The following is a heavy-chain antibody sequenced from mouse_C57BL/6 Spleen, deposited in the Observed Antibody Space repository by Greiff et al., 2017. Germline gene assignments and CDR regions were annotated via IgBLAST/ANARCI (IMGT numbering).Heavy chain of an antibody. J-gene: IGHJ2*01. CDR2: ISYDGSN. V-gene: IGHV3-6*01. CDR1: GYSITSGYY. CDR3: ARDKLLDYFDY. Sequence: VQLQQSGPGLVKPSQSLSLTCSVTGYSITSGYYWNWIRQFPGNKLEWMGYISYDGSNNYNPSLKNRISITRDTSKNQFFLKLNSVTTEDTATYYCARDKLLDYFDYWGQGTTLTVSS. D-gene: IGHD2-1*01.